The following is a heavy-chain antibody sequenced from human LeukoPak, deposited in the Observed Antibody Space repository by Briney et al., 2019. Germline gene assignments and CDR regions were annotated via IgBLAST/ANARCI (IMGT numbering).Heavy chain of an antibody. CDR3: AHGVVAAGNRHFDY. Sequence: SGPTLVKPTQTLTLTCSFSGFSLSTSGAAVGWIRQPSGGALEWLAVTYWNDDERYSPSLKSRPTITRDTSKNQVVLTMTNMDPVDTATYYCAHGVVAAGNRHFDYWGQGTLVTVSS. D-gene: IGHD6-25*01. V-gene: IGHV2-5*01. J-gene: IGHJ4*02. CDR2: TYWNDDE. CDR1: GFSLSTSGAA.